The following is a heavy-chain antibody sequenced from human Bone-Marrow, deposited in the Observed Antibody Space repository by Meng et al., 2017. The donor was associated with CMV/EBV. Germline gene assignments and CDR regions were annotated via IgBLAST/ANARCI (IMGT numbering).Heavy chain of an antibody. D-gene: IGHD4-17*01. Sequence: ETLSLTCTVSGYSISSGYYWGWIRQPPGKGLEWMANINQDGSEKYYVGSVKGRFTISRDNAKNSLYLQMNSLRAEDTAVYYCARPLDYGDYLWEVTYYGMDVWGQGTTVTVSS. CDR2: INQDGSEK. CDR3: ARPLDYGDYLWEVTYYGMDV. CDR1: GYSISSGYY. J-gene: IGHJ6*02. V-gene: IGHV3-7*03.